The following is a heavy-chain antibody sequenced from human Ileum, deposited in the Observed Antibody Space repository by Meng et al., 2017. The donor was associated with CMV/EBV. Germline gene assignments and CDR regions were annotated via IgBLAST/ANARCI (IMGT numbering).Heavy chain of an antibody. CDR3: AKATDFDS. CDR1: GFSFNMYA. D-gene: IGHD4-11*01. J-gene: IGHJ4*02. V-gene: IGHV3-23*01. Sequence: GESLKISCRASGFSFNMYALNWVRQAPGKGLEWVSGIRVDGETFYAGSVKGRFTISRDDSKNTLYLQMNSLRGEDTALYYCAKATDFDSWGQGTLVTVSS. CDR2: IRVDGET.